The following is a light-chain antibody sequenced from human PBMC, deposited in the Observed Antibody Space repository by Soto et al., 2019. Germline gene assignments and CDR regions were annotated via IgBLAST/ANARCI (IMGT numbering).Light chain of an antibody. CDR2: GTS. J-gene: IGKJ2*01. V-gene: IGKV3-20*01. CDR1: QSVDSSY. CDR3: QHYGSSIYT. Sequence: ENVLTQSPGTLSLSPGERATLSCRASQSVDSSYLAWYQQKPGQAPRLLIYGTSSRATGIPDRFSGSGSGPEFTLTINRLEPEDFAVYYCQHYGSSIYTFGQGTKLEIK.